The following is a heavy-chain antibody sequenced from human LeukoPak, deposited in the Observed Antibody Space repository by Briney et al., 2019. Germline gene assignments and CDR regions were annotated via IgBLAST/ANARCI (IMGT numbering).Heavy chain of an antibody. Sequence: GGSLRLSCAASGFTLSNYWIHWVRQGPGKGLMWVSRISGDGSISHYADSVKGRFTISRDSAKNTVYLQMNSLRADDTAVYYCVRLLDFDYWGQGTLVTVSS. CDR3: VRLLDFDY. V-gene: IGHV3-74*01. CDR2: ISGDGSIS. CDR1: GFTLSNYW. D-gene: IGHD2-15*01. J-gene: IGHJ4*02.